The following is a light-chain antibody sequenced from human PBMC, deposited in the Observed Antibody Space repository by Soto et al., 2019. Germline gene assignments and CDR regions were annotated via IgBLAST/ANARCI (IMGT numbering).Light chain of an antibody. CDR1: QSVSSSY. V-gene: IGKV3-20*01. Sequence: EIVLTQSPGTLSLSPGERATLSCRASQSVSSSYLAWYQQKPGQPPRLLIYGASNRATGIPDRFSGGGSGTDFTLTISRLEPEDFAVYYCHQFVGSPQTFGQGTKVDIK. CDR2: GAS. CDR3: HQFVGSPQT. J-gene: IGKJ1*01.